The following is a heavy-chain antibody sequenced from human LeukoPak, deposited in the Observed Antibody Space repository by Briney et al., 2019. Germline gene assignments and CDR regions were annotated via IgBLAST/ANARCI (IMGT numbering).Heavy chain of an antibody. CDR3: AKAGGSVVGPLDY. D-gene: IGHD3/OR15-3a*01. V-gene: IGHV3-53*01. CDR1: GFTVSSNY. J-gene: IGHJ4*02. Sequence: PGGSLRLSCAASGFTVSSNYMSWVRQAPGKGLEWVSVIYSGGSTYYADSVKGRFTISRDNSKNTLYLQMNSLRAEDTAVYYCAKAGGSVVGPLDYWGQGTLVTVSS. CDR2: IYSGGST.